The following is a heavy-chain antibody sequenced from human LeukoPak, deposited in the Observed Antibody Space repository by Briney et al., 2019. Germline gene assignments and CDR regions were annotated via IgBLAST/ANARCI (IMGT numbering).Heavy chain of an antibody. Sequence: LSLTCAVYGGSFSGYYMSWIRQAPGKGLEWVSYISSSGSTIYYADSVKGRFTISRDNAKNSLYLQMNSLRAEDTAVYYCARYCSSTSCRLRFDYWGQGTLVTVSS. CDR1: GGSFSGYY. CDR3: ARYCSSTSCRLRFDY. J-gene: IGHJ4*02. D-gene: IGHD2-2*01. V-gene: IGHV3-11*01. CDR2: ISSSGSTI.